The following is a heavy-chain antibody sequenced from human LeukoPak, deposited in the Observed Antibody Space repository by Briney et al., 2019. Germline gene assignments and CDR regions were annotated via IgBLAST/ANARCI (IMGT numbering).Heavy chain of an antibody. CDR2: INPNSGGT. D-gene: IGHD3-9*01. J-gene: IGHJ6*03. CDR3: ARTWVDYDILTGNYYYYYMDV. CDR1: GYTFTGFY. V-gene: IGHV1-2*02. Sequence: ASVKVSCKASGYTFTGFYIHWVRQAPGQGLEWMGWINPNSGGTNYAQMFQGRVTMTRDTSISTAFMELSRLRSDDTAVYYCARTWVDYDILTGNYYYYYMDVWGKGTTVTISS.